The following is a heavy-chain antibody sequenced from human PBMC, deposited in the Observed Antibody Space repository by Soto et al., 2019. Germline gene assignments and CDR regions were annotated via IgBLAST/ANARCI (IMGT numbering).Heavy chain of an antibody. CDR3: AAYGLRLGELSSDY. CDR2: IYPGDSDT. V-gene: IGHV5-51*01. D-gene: IGHD3-16*02. Sequence: LGESLKISCRGSGYSFTSYWIGLVRQMPGKGLEWMGIIYPGDSDTRYSPSFQGQVTISADKSISTAYLQWSSLKASDTAMYYCAAYGLRLGELSSDYWGQGTLVTVSS. CDR1: GYSFTSYW. J-gene: IGHJ4*02.